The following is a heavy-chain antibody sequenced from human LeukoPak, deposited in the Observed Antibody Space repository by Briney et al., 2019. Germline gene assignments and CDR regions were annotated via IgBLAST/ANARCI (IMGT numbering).Heavy chain of an antibody. J-gene: IGHJ2*01. CDR2: IWYDGSNK. Sequence: GGSLRLSCAASGFTFSIYAIHWVRQAPGKGLEWVAVIWYDGSNKYYADSVKGRFTISRDNSKNTLFLQMNSLRAEDTAVYYCAKDADTATIIYWYFDLWGRGTLVTVSS. CDR1: GFTFSIYA. D-gene: IGHD5-18*01. V-gene: IGHV3-30*02. CDR3: AKDADTATIIYWYFDL.